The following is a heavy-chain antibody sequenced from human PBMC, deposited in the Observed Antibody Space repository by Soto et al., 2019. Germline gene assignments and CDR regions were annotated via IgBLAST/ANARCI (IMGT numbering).Heavy chain of an antibody. CDR1: GYSFTGYW. Sequence: GESLKSCCKGSGYSFTGYWISWVRQMPGKGLGLMGRIDPSDSYTNYSPSFQGHVTISADKSISTAYLQWSSLKASDTAMYYWWCNPAVGAVFYGYYGMDVWGQGTTVTVSS. V-gene: IGHV5-10-1*01. J-gene: IGHJ6*02. CDR2: IDPSDSYT. D-gene: IGHD2-8*02. CDR3: WCNPAVGAVFYGYYGMDV.